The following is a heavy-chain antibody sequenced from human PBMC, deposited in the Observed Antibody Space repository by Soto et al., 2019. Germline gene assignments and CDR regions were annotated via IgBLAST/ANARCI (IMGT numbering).Heavy chain of an antibody. D-gene: IGHD3-3*01. CDR2: IIPIFGTA. CDR1: GYTLSSYA. Sequence: ASVKVSCKASGYTLSSYAISWVRQAPGQGLEWMGGIIPIFGTANYAQKFQGRVTITADKSTSTAYMELSSLRSEDTAVYYCAGDCWSCYYPAFDYWGQGTLVTVSS. V-gene: IGHV1-69*06. J-gene: IGHJ4*02. CDR3: AGDCWSCYYPAFDY.